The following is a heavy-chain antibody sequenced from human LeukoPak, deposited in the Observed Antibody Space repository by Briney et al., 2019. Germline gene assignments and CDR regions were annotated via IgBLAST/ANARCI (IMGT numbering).Heavy chain of an antibody. CDR1: GGSISSSSYY. CDR2: IYYSGST. CDR3: ARYAYGGYYFDY. D-gene: IGHD3-16*01. Sequence: SETLSLTCTVSGGSISSSSYYWGWIRQPPGKGLEWIGNIYYSGSTYYNPSLKSRVTISVDTSKNQFSLTLTSVTAADTAVYYCARYAYGGYYFDYWGQGTLVTVSS. J-gene: IGHJ4*02. V-gene: IGHV4-39*07.